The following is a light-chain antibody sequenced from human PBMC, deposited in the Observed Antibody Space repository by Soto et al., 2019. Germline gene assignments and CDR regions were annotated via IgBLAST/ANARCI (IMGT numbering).Light chain of an antibody. CDR2: EVS. V-gene: IGLV2-8*01. J-gene: IGLJ1*01. Sequence: QPVLTPPPASSGSPGQSVTISCTGTSSDVGGYNYVSWYQQHPGKAPKLMIYEVSKRPSGVPDRFSGSKSGNTASLTVSGLQAEDEADYYCSSYAGSNYVFGTGTKVTVL. CDR3: SSYAGSNYV. CDR1: SSDVGGYNY.